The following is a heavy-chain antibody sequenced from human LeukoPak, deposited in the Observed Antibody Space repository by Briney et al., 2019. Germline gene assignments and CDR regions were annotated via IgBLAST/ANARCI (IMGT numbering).Heavy chain of an antibody. J-gene: IGHJ6*03. D-gene: IGHD4-17*01. Sequence: GASVKVSCKASGGTFSSYAISWVRQAPEQGLEWMGRIIPIFGTANYAQKFQGRVTITTDESTSTAYMELSSLGSEDTAVYYCARDVIGGDQYYYYMDVWGKGTTVTVSS. CDR2: IIPIFGTA. CDR3: ARDVIGGDQYYYYMDV. CDR1: GGTFSSYA. V-gene: IGHV1-69*05.